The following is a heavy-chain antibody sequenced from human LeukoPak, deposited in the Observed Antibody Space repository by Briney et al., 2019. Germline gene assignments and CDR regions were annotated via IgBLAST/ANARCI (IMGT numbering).Heavy chain of an antibody. CDR1: GGSISSYY. D-gene: IGHD3-3*01. V-gene: IGHV4-59*01. CDR2: IYYSGST. J-gene: IGHJ5*02. Sequence: PSETLPLTCTVSGGSISSYYWSWIRQPPGKELEWIGYIYYSGSTNYNPSLKSRVTISVDTSKNQFSLKLSSVTAADTAVYYCARTYYDFWSGPNWFDHWGQGTLVTVSS. CDR3: ARTYYDFWSGPNWFDH.